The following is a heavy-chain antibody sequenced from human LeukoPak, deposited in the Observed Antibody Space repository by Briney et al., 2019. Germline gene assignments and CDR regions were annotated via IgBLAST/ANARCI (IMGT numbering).Heavy chain of an antibody. CDR3: AKARREVSRDNWFDP. J-gene: IGHJ5*02. CDR1: GFTFSSYA. V-gene: IGHV3-23*01. CDR2: ISGSGGST. Sequence: PGGSLRLSCAASGFTFSSYAMSWVRQAPGKGLGWVSAISGSGGSTYYADSVKGRFTISRDNSKNTLYLQMNSLRAEDTAVYYCAKARREVSRDNWFDPWGQGTLVTVSS. D-gene: IGHD1-26*01.